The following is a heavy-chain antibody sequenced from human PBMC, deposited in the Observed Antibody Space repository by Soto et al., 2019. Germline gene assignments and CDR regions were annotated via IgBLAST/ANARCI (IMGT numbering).Heavy chain of an antibody. D-gene: IGHD1-20*01. CDR2: IDVGGGGT. CDR1: GFTLSSCV. Sequence: GGSLRLSCAASGFTLSSCVMTWVRQAPGKGLEWVSGIDVGGGGTYYADSVRGRFSISRDASENILYLQMNSLRVDDTALYYCTRETVAGITGLDYWGPGTLVTVSS. V-gene: IGHV3-23*01. J-gene: IGHJ4*02. CDR3: TRETVAGITGLDY.